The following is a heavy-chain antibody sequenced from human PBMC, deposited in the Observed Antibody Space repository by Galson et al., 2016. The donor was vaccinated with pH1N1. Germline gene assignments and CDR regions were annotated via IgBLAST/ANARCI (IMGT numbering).Heavy chain of an antibody. CDR2: IFHSGST. Sequence: SETLSLTCAVSGYSIISGYYWGWVRQPPGKGLEWIGSIFHSGSTYYNPSLKSRVTISVDTSRNQFSLTLSSVTAADTALYYCASSIPVTALDAFDLWGNGTTVTVSS. V-gene: IGHV4-38-2*01. D-gene: IGHD2-21*02. J-gene: IGHJ3*01. CDR1: GYSIISGYY. CDR3: ASSIPVTALDAFDL.